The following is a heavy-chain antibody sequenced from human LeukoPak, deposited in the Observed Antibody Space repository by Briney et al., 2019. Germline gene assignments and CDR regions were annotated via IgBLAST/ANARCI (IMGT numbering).Heavy chain of an antibody. J-gene: IGHJ3*02. D-gene: IGHD3-9*01. CDR3: ARVQSQYYDILTGYSDAFDI. CDR2: IYYSGST. V-gene: IGHV4-39*07. Sequence: SETLSLTCTVSGGSISSSSYYWGWIRQPPGKGLEWIGSIYYSGSTYYNPSLKSRVTISVDTSKNQFSLKLGSVTAADTAVYYCARVQSQYYDILTGYSDAFDIWGQGTMVTVSS. CDR1: GGSISSSSYY.